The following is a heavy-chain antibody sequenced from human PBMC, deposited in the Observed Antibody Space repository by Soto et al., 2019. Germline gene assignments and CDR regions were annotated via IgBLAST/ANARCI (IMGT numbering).Heavy chain of an antibody. J-gene: IGHJ3*02. CDR1: GGTFSSYA. CDR3: AKSQGERQLVDAFDI. D-gene: IGHD1-1*01. V-gene: IGHV1-69*13. Sequence: SVKVSCKASGGTFSSYAISWVRQAPGQGLEWMGGIIPIFGTANYAQKFQGRVTITADESTSTAYMELSSLTAEDTAVYYCAKSQGERQLVDAFDIWGQGTMVTVSS. CDR2: IIPIFGTA.